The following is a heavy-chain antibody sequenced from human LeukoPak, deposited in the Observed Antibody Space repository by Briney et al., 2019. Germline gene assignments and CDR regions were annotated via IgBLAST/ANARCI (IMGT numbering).Heavy chain of an antibody. V-gene: IGHV3-53*01. Sequence: GGSLRLSCAASGFTVSSNYMSWVRQAPGKGPEWVSLIYDGGSTYYADSVKGRFTISRDNSKNTVYLQMNSLRAEDTAAYYCARDAAAQQMFHYLDYWGQGTLVTVSS. CDR1: GFTVSSNY. J-gene: IGHJ4*02. D-gene: IGHD6-13*01. CDR2: IYDGGST. CDR3: ARDAAAQQMFHYLDY.